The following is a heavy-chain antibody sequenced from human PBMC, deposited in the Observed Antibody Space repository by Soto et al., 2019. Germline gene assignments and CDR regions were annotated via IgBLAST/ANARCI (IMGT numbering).Heavy chain of an antibody. CDR1: GYTFTDYY. CDR3: ARGALTVANWFDP. CDR2: INPNNGVT. J-gene: IGHJ5*02. D-gene: IGHD6-19*01. Sequence: SVKVSSKASGYTFTDYYMNWVRQAPGQGLEWMGWINPNNGVTNYAQKFQGSVTMTMDTSISTAYMDLSRLRSDDTALYYCARGALTVANWFDPWGQGTQVTVYS. V-gene: IGHV1-2*02.